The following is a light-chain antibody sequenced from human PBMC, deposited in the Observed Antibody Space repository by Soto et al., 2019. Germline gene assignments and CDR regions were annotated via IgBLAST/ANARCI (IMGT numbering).Light chain of an antibody. CDR3: QQRYTWPFT. V-gene: IGKV3D-20*02. Sequence: EIVLTQSPGTLSLSPGERATLSCRASQSVSSSFLAWYQQKPGQAPRLLIYGASNRATGIPARFSGRGSETDFTLTITSLEAEDFAVYWCQQRYTWPFTFGQGTRLEIK. CDR1: QSVSSSF. CDR2: GAS. J-gene: IGKJ5*01.